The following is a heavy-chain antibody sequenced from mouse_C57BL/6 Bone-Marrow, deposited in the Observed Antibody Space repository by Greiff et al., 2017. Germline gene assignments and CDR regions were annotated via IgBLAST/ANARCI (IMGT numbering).Heavy chain of an antibody. J-gene: IGHJ3*01. CDR1: GFAFSSYW. CDR3: ARGAY. Sequence: QVQLQQSGAELVKPGASVKISCKASGFAFSSYWMNWVHQRPGKGLEWIGKIYPGDGDTYYNGKVKGKATLTADKSASQAYMQLSSLTSDDTAVYFCARGAYWGQGTLVTGSA. V-gene: IGHV1-80*01. CDR2: IYPGDGDT.